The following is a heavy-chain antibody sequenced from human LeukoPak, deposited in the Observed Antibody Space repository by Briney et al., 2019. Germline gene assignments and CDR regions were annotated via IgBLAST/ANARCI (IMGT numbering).Heavy chain of an antibody. CDR2: INHSGST. D-gene: IGHD3-22*01. V-gene: IGHV4-34*01. J-gene: IGHJ4*02. Sequence: SGTLSLTCAVYGGSFSGYYWSWIRQPPGKGLEWIGEINHSGSTNYNPSLKSRVTISVDTSKNQFSLKLSSVTAADTAVYYCARGQTYYYDSSGYYRYWGQGTLVTVSS. CDR3: ARGQTYYYDSSGYYRY. CDR1: GGSFSGYY.